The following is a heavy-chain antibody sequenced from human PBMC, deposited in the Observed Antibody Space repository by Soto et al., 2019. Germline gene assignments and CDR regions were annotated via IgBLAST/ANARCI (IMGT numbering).Heavy chain of an antibody. CDR3: TTVYYGSGSYFVYMDY. Sequence: GGSLRLSCAASGFTFSNAWMSWVRQAPGKGLEWVGRIKSKTDGGTTDYAAPVKGRFTISRDDSKNTLYLQMNSLKTEDTAVYYCTTVYYGSGSYFVYMDYWGQGTLVTAPQ. J-gene: IGHJ4*02. CDR2: IKSKTDGGTT. D-gene: IGHD3-10*01. CDR1: GFTFSNAW. V-gene: IGHV3-15*01.